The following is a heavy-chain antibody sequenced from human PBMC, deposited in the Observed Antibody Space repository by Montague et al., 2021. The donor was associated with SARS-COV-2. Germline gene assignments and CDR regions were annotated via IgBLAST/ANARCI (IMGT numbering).Heavy chain of an antibody. CDR1: GFSLSTSGMC. CDR3: ARIFDSSWPTFDY. CDR2: IDWDDDK. D-gene: IGHD6-13*01. V-gene: IGHV2-70*01. J-gene: IGHJ4*02. Sequence: PALVKPTQTLTLTCTFSGFSLSTSGMCVSWIRQPPRKALEWLALIDWDDDKYYSTSLRTRLTISKDTSKSQVVLTMTNMDPVDTATYYCARIFDSSWPTFDYWGQGTLVTVSS.